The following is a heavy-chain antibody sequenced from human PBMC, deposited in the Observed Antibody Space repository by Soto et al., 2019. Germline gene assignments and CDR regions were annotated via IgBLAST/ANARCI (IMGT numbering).Heavy chain of an antibody. Sequence: GASVKVSCKASGGTFSSYAISWVRQAPGQGLEWMGGIIPIFGTANYAQKFQGRVTITADKSTSTAYMELSSLRSGDTAVYYCARARITMIVVVMTSAFDIWGQGTMVTVSS. CDR3: ARARITMIVVVMTSAFDI. J-gene: IGHJ3*02. CDR2: IIPIFGTA. D-gene: IGHD3-22*01. CDR1: GGTFSSYA. V-gene: IGHV1-69*06.